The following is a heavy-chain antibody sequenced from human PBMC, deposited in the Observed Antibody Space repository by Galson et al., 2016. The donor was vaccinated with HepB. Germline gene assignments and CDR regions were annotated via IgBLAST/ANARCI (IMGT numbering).Heavy chain of an antibody. V-gene: IGHV4-31*03. CDR3: ARDQDGYNPYFYYYYVDV. J-gene: IGHJ6*03. CDR2: IYYSGST. Sequence: LSLTCTVSGGSISSGGYYWSWIRQHPGKGLEWIGYIYYSGSTHYNPSLKSRVTISVEPSKNQFSLKLNSVTAADTAVYYCARDQDGYNPYFYYYYVDVWGKGTTVTVSS. CDR1: GGSISSGGYY. D-gene: IGHD5-24*01.